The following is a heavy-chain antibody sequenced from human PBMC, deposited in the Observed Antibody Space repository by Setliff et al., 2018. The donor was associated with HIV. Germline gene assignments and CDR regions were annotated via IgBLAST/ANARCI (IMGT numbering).Heavy chain of an antibody. Sequence: GGSLRLSCVASGFNFNKYAMHWVRQAPGKGLECVGLISYDGRETYYADSVEGRFTISRDQSKNTLYLQMNTLRPEDTAVYYCARVYDAVVLAGRLWGQGTLVTVSS. CDR1: GFNFNKYA. CDR2: ISYDGRET. V-gene: IGHV3-30*04. CDR3: ARVYDAVVLAGRL. J-gene: IGHJ4*02. D-gene: IGHD2-2*01.